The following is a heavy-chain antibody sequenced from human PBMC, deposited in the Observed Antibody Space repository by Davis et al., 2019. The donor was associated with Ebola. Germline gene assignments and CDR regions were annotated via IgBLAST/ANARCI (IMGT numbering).Heavy chain of an antibody. CDR3: ARLVSYYYYGMDV. J-gene: IGHJ6*02. CDR2: ISSSGSTI. D-gene: IGHD2-2*01. V-gene: IGHV3-11*01. Sequence: GGSLRLPCAASGFTFSDYYMSWIRQAPGKGLEWVSYISSSGSTIYYADSVKGRFTISRDNAKNSLYLQMNSLRAEDTAVYYCARLVSYYYYGMDVWGQGTTVTVSS. CDR1: GFTFSDYY.